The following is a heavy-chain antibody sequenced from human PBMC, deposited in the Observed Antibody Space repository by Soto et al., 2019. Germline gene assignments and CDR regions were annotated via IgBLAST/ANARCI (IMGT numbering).Heavy chain of an antibody. CDR3: ARDDLPRYNWNYYANDAFDI. J-gene: IGHJ3*02. D-gene: IGHD1-7*01. Sequence: ASVKVSCKASGYTFTSYGISWVRQAPGQGLEWMGWISAYNGNTNYAQKLQGRVTMTTDTSTSTAYMELRSLRSDDTAVYYCARDDLPRYNWNYYANDAFDIWGQGTMVTVSS. CDR2: ISAYNGNT. V-gene: IGHV1-18*01. CDR1: GYTFTSYG.